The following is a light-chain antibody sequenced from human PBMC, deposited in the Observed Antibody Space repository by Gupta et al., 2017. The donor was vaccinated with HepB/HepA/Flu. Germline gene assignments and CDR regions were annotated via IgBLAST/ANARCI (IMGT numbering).Light chain of an antibody. CDR2: PNN. CDR3: AAWDDSLRGVV. J-gene: IGLJ3*02. CDR1: SSNIGSNF. Sequence: QSVLTQPLSVSETPGQRVTISCFGGSSNIGSNFVYWYQHLPGTAPKLLIYPNNKRPSGVPDRFSGSKSGTSAFLAISGLRSEDEADYYCAAWDDSLRGVVFGGGTKRTVL. V-gene: IGLV1-47*01.